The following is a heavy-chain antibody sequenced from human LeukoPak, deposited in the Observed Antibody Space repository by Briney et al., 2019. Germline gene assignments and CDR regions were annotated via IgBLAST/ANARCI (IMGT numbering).Heavy chain of an antibody. J-gene: IGHJ3*02. CDR1: GESFSGYY. CDR2: INHSGST. V-gene: IGHV4-34*01. D-gene: IGHD3-10*01. CDR3: AREWGHYYGTGSYNYGAFDI. Sequence: SETLSLTCAVYGESFSGYYWSWIRQPPGTGLEWIGEINHSGSTNYNPSLKSRVTISVDTSKNQFSLKLSSVTAADTAVYYWAREWGHYYGTGSYNYGAFDIWGQGTMVTVSS.